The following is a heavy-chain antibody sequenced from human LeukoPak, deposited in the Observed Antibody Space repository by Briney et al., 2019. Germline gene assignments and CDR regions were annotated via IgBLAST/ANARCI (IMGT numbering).Heavy chain of an antibody. Sequence: ASVKVSCKASGYTFTGYYMHWVRQAPGQGLEWMGWINPNSGGTNYAQKFQGRVTMTRDTSISTAYMELSRLRSDDTAVYYCARAQMVRGVSYGMDVWGQGTTVT. CDR3: ARAQMVRGVSYGMDV. V-gene: IGHV1-2*02. D-gene: IGHD3-10*01. CDR2: INPNSGGT. CDR1: GYTFTGYY. J-gene: IGHJ6*02.